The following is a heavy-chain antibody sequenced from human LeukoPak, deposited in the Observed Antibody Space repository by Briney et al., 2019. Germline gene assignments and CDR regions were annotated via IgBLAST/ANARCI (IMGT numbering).Heavy chain of an antibody. CDR2: ISESGANT. J-gene: IGHJ4*02. CDR1: GFTFSTYG. Sequence: PGGSLRLSCAASGFTFSTYGMSWVRLASEKGLEWVSGISESGANTYYTASVKGRSTVSRDNSRNTLYLQMSSLRAEDTAVYFCAKHRDTSGPYYFDYWGQGTLVTVSS. D-gene: IGHD6-19*01. V-gene: IGHV3-23*01. CDR3: AKHRDTSGPYYFDY.